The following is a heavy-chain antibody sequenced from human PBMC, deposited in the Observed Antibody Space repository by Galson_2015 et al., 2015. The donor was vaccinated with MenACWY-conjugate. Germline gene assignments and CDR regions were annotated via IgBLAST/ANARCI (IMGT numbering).Heavy chain of an antibody. V-gene: IGHV1-69*13. J-gene: IGHJ4*02. Sequence: SVKVSCKVSGGTFNTHALTWVRQAPGHGLEWMGGVIPIVGTPNYAQKFQGRLTLSADDSTSSAYMELKNLTSDDTAVYYCARDRVGQTNFYYFDDWGQGTVVTVSS. D-gene: IGHD1-26*01. CDR1: GGTFNTHA. CDR2: VIPIVGTP. CDR3: ARDRVGQTNFYYFDD.